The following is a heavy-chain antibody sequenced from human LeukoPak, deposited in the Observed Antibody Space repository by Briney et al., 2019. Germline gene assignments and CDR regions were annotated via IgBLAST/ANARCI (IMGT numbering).Heavy chain of an antibody. V-gene: IGHV4-59*08. D-gene: IGHD2-2*01. CDR2: IYYSGST. Sequence: SETLSLTCTVSGGSITSYYWSGLRQPPGKGLEWIGYIYYSGSTNYNPSLKSRVTISVDTSKNQFSLKLSSVTAADTAVYFCARQGGFASSAGVWGKGTTVTVSS. J-gene: IGHJ6*04. CDR3: ARQGGFASSAGV. CDR1: GGSITSYY.